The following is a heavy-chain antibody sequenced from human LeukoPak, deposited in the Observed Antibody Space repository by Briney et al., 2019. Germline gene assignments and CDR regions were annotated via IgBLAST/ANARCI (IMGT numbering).Heavy chain of an antibody. J-gene: IGHJ4*02. CDR3: ARKPRYDFWSGRYFDY. Sequence: SETLSLTCTVSGGSISSSSYYWGWIRQPPGKGLEWIGEINHSGSTNYNPSLKSRVTISVDTSKNQFSLKLSSVTAADTAVYYCARKPRYDFWSGRYFDYWGQGTLVTVSS. CDR2: INHSGST. D-gene: IGHD3-3*01. CDR1: GGSISSSSYY. V-gene: IGHV4-39*07.